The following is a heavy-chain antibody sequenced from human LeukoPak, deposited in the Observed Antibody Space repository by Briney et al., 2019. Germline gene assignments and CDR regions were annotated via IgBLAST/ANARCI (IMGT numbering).Heavy chain of an antibody. CDR1: GFTFSSYG. CDR3: AKVAAYYYDSSGYYYDY. D-gene: IGHD3-22*01. J-gene: IGHJ4*02. Sequence: GGSLRLSCAASGFTFSSYGMHWVRQAPGKGLEWVAFIRYDGSNKYYADSVKGRFTISRDNSKNTLYLQMNSLRAEDTAVYYCAKVAAYYYDSSGYYYDYWGQGTLVTVSS. V-gene: IGHV3-30*02. CDR2: IRYDGSNK.